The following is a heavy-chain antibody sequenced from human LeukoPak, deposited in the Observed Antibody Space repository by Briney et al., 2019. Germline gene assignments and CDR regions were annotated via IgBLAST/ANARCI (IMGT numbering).Heavy chain of an antibody. Sequence: PGGSLRLSCAASGFTFSRNGMHWVRQAPGKGLEWVAFIRFDGRNKYYADSVKGRFTISRDNSKNTQYLQMNSLRAEDTAVYYCARVAAAGLYYYYYMDVWGKGTTVTVSS. CDR2: IRFDGRNK. V-gene: IGHV3-30*02. J-gene: IGHJ6*03. CDR1: GFTFSRNG. D-gene: IGHD6-13*01. CDR3: ARVAAAGLYYYYYMDV.